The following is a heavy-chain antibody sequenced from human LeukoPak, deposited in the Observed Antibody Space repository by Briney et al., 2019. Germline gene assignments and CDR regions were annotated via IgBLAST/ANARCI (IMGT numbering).Heavy chain of an antibody. D-gene: IGHD1-14*01. J-gene: IGHJ6*02. CDR3: AKDTGRDGYYYYYGMDV. CDR1: GFTFSSYA. V-gene: IGHV3-23*01. Sequence: PGGSLRLPCAASGFTFSSYAMSWVRQATGKGLECVSASSGSGGSTYCAHSVKGRFTISRDNSKNTLYLQMNSLRAEDTAVYYCAKDTGRDGYYYYYGMDVWGQGTTVTVSS. CDR2: SSGSGGST.